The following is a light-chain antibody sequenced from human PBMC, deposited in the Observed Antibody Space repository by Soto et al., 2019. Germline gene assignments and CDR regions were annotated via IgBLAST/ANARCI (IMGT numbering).Light chain of an antibody. Sequence: EIVLTQSPGTLSLSPGERATLSCRASQSVSSSYLAWYQHKPGQAPRLLIYGASSRATGIPDWLSCSGSGTDFTRTISRLDPEGFAVDYYQQYGSSSWTFGQGTKVEIK. CDR1: QSVSSSY. J-gene: IGKJ1*01. CDR2: GAS. V-gene: IGKV3-20*01. CDR3: QQYGSSSWT.